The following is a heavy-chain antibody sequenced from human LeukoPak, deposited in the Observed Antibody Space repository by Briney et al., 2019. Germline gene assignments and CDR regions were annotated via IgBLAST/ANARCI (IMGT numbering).Heavy chain of an antibody. J-gene: IGHJ4*02. CDR2: IVVGSGNT. V-gene: IGHV1-58*01. CDR1: GFTFSNSA. CDR3: TSDPTFYSGRYCFGY. D-gene: IGHD1-26*01. Sequence: GASVKVSCKASGFTFSNSAVQWVRQACGQRLEWIGWIVVGSGNTNYAQKFQERVTITRDMSTSTAYMELSSLRSEDTAVYYCTSDPTFYSGRYCFGYWGQGTLVTVSS.